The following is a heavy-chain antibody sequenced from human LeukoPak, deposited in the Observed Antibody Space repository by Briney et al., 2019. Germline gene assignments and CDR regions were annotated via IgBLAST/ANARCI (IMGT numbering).Heavy chain of an antibody. CDR2: IIPILGVA. Sequence: ASVKVSCKASGGTFSSYTISWVRQAPGQGLEWMGRIIPILGVANYAQKFQGRVTITADKSTSTAYMELSSLRSEDTAVYYCASSRSRDFWSGYYSYYFDYWGQGALVTVSS. D-gene: IGHD3-3*01. CDR3: ASSRSRDFWSGYYSYYFDY. J-gene: IGHJ4*02. CDR1: GGTFSSYT. V-gene: IGHV1-69*02.